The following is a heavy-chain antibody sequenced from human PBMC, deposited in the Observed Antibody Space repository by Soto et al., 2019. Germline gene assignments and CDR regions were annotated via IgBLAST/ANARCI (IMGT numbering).Heavy chain of an antibody. CDR2: IKSKTDGGTP. V-gene: IGHV3-15*07. CDR1: GVTFTTAW. Sequence: EVQLVESGGGLVEPGWSLSLSCAASGVTFTTAWINWVRQAPEKFLEWVGRIKSKTDGGTPDFAAPVTVIFAITLNDSKSMVYLQMNSLKTEDTAVSYCSTDSYFTLKRGRFHYCCHCTLVTVP. CDR3: STDSYFTLKRGRFHY. J-gene: IGHJ4*01. D-gene: IGHD1-1*01.